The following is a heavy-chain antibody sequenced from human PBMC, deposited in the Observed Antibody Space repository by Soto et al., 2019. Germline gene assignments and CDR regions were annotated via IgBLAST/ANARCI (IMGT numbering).Heavy chain of an antibody. D-gene: IGHD2-15*01. V-gene: IGHV3-23*01. Sequence: EVQLLESGGGLVQPGGSLRLSCAASGFTFSNYAMSWVRQAPGKGLEWVSAISGSGGNTYYADSVKGRFTISRDQYKNTLYLQMNSLRAEDTAVYYCAKDNGAGGGSCFDYWGQGTLVTVSS. CDR2: ISGSGGNT. CDR1: GFTFSNYA. J-gene: IGHJ4*02. CDR3: AKDNGAGGGSCFDY.